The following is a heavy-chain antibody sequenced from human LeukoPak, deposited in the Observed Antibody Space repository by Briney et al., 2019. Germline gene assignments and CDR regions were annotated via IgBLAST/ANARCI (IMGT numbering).Heavy chain of an antibody. Sequence: GGSLRLSCTASGFTLSNYWMSWVRQTPEKGLEWVANIKQDESEKVYVGSVKGRFTISRDNAKSSLYLQMSGLRADDTAVYYCASQFRVDTSVRWGQGTLVTVSS. V-gene: IGHV3-7*05. CDR3: ASQFRVDTSVR. J-gene: IGHJ4*02. CDR2: IKQDESEK. D-gene: IGHD5-18*01. CDR1: GFTLSNYW.